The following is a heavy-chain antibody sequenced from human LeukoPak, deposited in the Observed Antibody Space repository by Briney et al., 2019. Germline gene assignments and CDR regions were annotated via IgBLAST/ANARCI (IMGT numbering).Heavy chain of an antibody. Sequence: SETLSLTCTVSGGSISSSSYYWGWIRQPPGKGLEWIGSIYYSGSTYYNPSLKSRVTISVDTSKNQFSLKLSSVTAADTAVYYCARVHYGDLYYFDYWGQGTLVTVSS. D-gene: IGHD4-17*01. CDR1: GGSISSSSYY. CDR3: ARVHYGDLYYFDY. J-gene: IGHJ4*02. V-gene: IGHV4-39*07. CDR2: IYYSGST.